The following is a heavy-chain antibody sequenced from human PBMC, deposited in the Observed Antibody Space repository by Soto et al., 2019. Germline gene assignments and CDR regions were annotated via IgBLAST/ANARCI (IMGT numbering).Heavy chain of an antibody. V-gene: IGHV3-30*03. CDR2: ISHDENIK. CDR3: ARGSGLDSSSNRYWYFDL. CDR1: GGTFSSYI. Sequence: AGGSLRLSCAASGGTFSSYIFHWVRQAPGKGLEWVALISHDENIKNYADSVKGRFTISRDNSKNTLYLQMNSLRDEDTAMYYCARGSGLDSSSNRYWYFDLWGRGTLVTVSS. D-gene: IGHD6-13*01. J-gene: IGHJ2*01.